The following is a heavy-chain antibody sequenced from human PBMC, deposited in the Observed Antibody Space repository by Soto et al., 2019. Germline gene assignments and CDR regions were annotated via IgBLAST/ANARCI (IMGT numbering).Heavy chain of an antibody. CDR3: ARDSGYSSRWYYFDH. D-gene: IGHD6-13*01. Sequence: GASVKVSCKASGYTFTSYYMRWVRQAPGQGLEWMGIINPSGDSTSYAQKFKGRVIVTRDTSTSTVYMELSSLRSEDTAVYFCARDSGYSSRWYYFDHWGQGTLVTVSS. J-gene: IGHJ4*02. CDR1: GYTFTSYY. V-gene: IGHV1-46*03. CDR2: INPSGDST.